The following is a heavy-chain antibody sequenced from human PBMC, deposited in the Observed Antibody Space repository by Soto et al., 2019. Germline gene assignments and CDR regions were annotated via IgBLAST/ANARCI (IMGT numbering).Heavy chain of an antibody. Sequence: SETLSLTCAVSSGSISSSNWRSWVRQPPGKGLEWIGEIYHSGSTNYNPSLKSRVTISVDKSKNQFSLKLSSVTAADTAVYYCARAQKWELLRVGYFDYWGQGTLVTVSS. CDR2: IYHSGST. J-gene: IGHJ4*02. V-gene: IGHV4-4*02. CDR1: SGSISSSNW. D-gene: IGHD1-26*01. CDR3: ARAQKWELLRVGYFDY.